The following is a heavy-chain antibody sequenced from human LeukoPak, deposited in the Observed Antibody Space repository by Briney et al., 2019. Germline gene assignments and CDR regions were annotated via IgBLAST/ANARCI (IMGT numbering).Heavy chain of an antibody. D-gene: IGHD6-13*01. J-gene: IGHJ4*02. CDR2: IYYSGST. CDR1: GGSIRSYY. CDR3: ARGDSSGWYAFDY. V-gene: IGHV4-59*01. Sequence: SETLSLTCTASGGSIRSYYWSWIRQPPGKGLEWIGYIYYSGSTNYNPSLKSRVTISVDTSKNQFSLKLSSVTAADTAVYYCARGDSSGWYAFDYWGQGTLVTVSS.